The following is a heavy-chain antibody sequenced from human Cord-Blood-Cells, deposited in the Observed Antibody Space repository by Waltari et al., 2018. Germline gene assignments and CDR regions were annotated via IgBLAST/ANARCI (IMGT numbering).Heavy chain of an antibody. D-gene: IGHD2-15*01. CDR1: GFTFSNAW. CDR3: TTDVVDCSGGSCYYFDY. J-gene: IGHJ4*02. V-gene: IGHV3-15*01. CDR2: IKSKTDGGTT. Sequence: EVQLVESGGGLLKPGGSLRLSCAASGFTFSNAWMSWVRQAPGKGLEWVGRIKSKTDGGTTDYAAPVKGRFTISRDDSKNTLYLQMNSLKTEDTAVYYCTTDVVDCSGGSCYYFDYWGQGTLVTVSS.